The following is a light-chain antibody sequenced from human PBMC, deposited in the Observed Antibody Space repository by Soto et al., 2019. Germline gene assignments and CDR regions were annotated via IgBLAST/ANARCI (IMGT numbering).Light chain of an antibody. CDR3: QHYNSYSEA. CDR1: QSISSW. Sequence: GDRVTITCRASQSISSWLAWYQQKPGKAPKLLIYDASSLESGVPSRFSGSGSGTELTITISSLQPDDFETYYCQHYNSYSEAFGQGTKVDIK. V-gene: IGKV1-5*01. J-gene: IGKJ1*01. CDR2: DAS.